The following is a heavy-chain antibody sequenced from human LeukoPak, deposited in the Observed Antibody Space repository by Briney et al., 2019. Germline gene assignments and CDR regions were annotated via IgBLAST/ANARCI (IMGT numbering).Heavy chain of an antibody. CDR1: GGTFSSYA. Sequence: VASVKVSCKASGGTFSSYAISWVRQAPGQGLEWMGGIIPIFGTANYAQKFQGRVTITTDESMSTAYMELSSLRSEDTAVYYCARDDCSSTSCYFGYWGQGTLVTVSS. J-gene: IGHJ4*02. CDR2: IIPIFGTA. V-gene: IGHV1-69*05. D-gene: IGHD2-2*01. CDR3: ARDDCSSTSCYFGY.